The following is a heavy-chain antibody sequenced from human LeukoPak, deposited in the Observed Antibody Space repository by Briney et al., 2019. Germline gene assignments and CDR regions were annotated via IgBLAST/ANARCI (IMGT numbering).Heavy chain of an antibody. D-gene: IGHD3-3*01. V-gene: IGHV4-61*09. CDR3: ARVAEPYYDFWSGPPGGAFDI. CDR1: DDPINSGAYY. CDR2: IYTSGST. Sequence: KPSETLSLTCTVSDDPINSGAYYWNWIRQPAGKGLEWIGHIYTSGSTNYNPSLKSRVTMSVDTSKNQFSLKLSSVTAADTAVYYCARVAEPYYDFWSGPPGGAFDIWGQGTMVTVSS. J-gene: IGHJ3*02.